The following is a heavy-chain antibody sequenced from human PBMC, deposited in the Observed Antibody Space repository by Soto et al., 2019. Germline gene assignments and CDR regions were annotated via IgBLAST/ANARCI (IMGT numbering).Heavy chain of an antibody. CDR2: ISENGGSRGGT. D-gene: IGHD2-21*01. CDR1: GFTFNNSA. J-gene: IGHJ3*02. Sequence: GGSLRLSCAASGFTFNNSAMTWVRQSPGQGLEWVASISENGGSRGGTYYADSVKGRFTISRDNSKNTLYLQVDSLTGADTAVYYCASAKAVVIAPLGIWGQGALVTVSS. CDR3: ASAKAVVIAPLGI. V-gene: IGHV3-23*01.